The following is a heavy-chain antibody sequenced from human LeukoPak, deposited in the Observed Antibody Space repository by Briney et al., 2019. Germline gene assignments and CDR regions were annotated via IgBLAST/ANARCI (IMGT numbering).Heavy chain of an antibody. J-gene: IGHJ4*02. V-gene: IGHV1-46*01. D-gene: IGHD2-15*01. CDR2: INPSGGST. CDR1: GYTFTSYY. Sequence: ASVKVSCKVSGYTFTSYYMHWVRQAPGQGLEWMGIINPSGGSTSYAQKFQGRVTITADESTSTAYMELSSLRSEDTAVYYCARDPGRYCSGGSCPYYFDYWGQGTLVTVSS. CDR3: ARDPGRYCSGGSCPYYFDY.